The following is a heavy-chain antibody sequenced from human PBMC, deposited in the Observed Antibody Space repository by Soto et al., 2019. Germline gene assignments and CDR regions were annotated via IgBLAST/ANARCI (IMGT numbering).Heavy chain of an antibody. D-gene: IGHD5-18*01. CDR3: ARVMLYSYDFLDY. V-gene: IGHV3-48*02. CDR1: GFTFSSYS. CDR2: ISSSSTI. J-gene: IGHJ4*02. Sequence: GGSLRLSCAASGFTFSSYSMNWVRQAPGKGLEWVSYISSSSTIYYADSVKGRFTISRDNAKNSLYLQMNSLRDEDTAVYYCARVMLYSYDFLDYWGQGTLVTVSS.